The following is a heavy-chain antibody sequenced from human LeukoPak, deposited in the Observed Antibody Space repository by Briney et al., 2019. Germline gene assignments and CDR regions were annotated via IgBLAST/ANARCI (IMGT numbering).Heavy chain of an antibody. J-gene: IGHJ5*02. D-gene: IGHD3-16*01. CDR1: GGY. CDR2: IYYSGST. V-gene: IGHV4-39*01. Sequence: SETLSLTCAVYGGYWSWIRQPPGKGLEWIGSIYYSGSTYYNPSLKSRVTISVDTSKNQFSLKLSSVTAADTAVYYCARHYGPWGQGTLVTVSS. CDR3: ARHYGP.